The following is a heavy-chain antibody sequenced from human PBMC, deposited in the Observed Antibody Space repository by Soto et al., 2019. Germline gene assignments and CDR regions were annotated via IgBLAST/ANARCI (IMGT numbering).Heavy chain of an antibody. D-gene: IGHD3-22*01. V-gene: IGHV3-23*01. CDR2: ISGSGGST. Sequence: GGSLRLSCVASGFTFSSYAMSWVRQAPGKGLEWVSAISGSGGSTYYADSVKGRFTISRDNSKNTLYLQMNSLRAEDTAVYYCAKGYYDSSGYPEYFQHWGQGTLVTVSS. CDR1: GFTFSSYA. J-gene: IGHJ1*01. CDR3: AKGYYDSSGYPEYFQH.